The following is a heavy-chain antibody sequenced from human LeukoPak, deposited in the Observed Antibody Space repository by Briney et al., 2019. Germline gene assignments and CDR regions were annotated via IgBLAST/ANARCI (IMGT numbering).Heavy chain of an antibody. CDR3: VKDRGNLVTDY. CDR1: GGSISSGGYY. D-gene: IGHD3-16*02. CDR2: IYHSGST. Sequence: PSETLSLTCTVSGGSISSGGYYWSWIRQPPGKGLEWIGYIYHSGSTYYNPSLKSRVTISVDTSKNQFSLKLSSLTAADTAVYYCVKDRGNLVTDYWGQGTLVTVSS. V-gene: IGHV4-30-2*01. J-gene: IGHJ4*02.